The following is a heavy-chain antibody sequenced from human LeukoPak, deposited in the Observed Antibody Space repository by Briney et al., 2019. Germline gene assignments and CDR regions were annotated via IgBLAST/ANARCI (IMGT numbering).Heavy chain of an antibody. CDR2: IYYSGST. J-gene: IGHJ5*02. CDR1: GGSITSGDYY. Sequence: SQTLSLTCTVSGGSITSGDYYWSWIRQPPGKGLEWIGYIYYSGSTYYNPSLKSRVTISVDTSKNQFSLKLSSVTAADTAVYYCARASYDILTGYPNWFDPWGLGTLVTVSS. D-gene: IGHD3-9*01. CDR3: ARASYDILTGYPNWFDP. V-gene: IGHV4-30-4*01.